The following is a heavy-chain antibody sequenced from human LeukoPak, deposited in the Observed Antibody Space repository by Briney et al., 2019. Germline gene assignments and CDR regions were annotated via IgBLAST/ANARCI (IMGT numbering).Heavy chain of an antibody. CDR1: GFIFSSYW. J-gene: IGHJ3*02. CDR3: AILARVDAFDI. V-gene: IGHV3-30*03. Sequence: GGSLRLSCAASGFIFSSYWMTWVRQAPGKGLEWVAVISYDGGDMYYADSVKGRFTISRDNSKNTLYLQMNSLRAEDTAVYYCAILARVDAFDIWGQGTRVTVSS. CDR2: ISYDGGDM.